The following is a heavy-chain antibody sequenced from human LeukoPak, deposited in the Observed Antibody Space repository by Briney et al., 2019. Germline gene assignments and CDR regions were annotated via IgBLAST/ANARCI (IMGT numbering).Heavy chain of an antibody. V-gene: IGHV3-30*02. J-gene: IGHJ4*02. CDR3: ARDRKDIGQQLVDY. D-gene: IGHD6-13*01. CDR2: IRYDGSNK. CDR1: GFTFSSYG. Sequence: PGGSLRLSCAASGFTFSSYGMHWVRQAPGKGLEWVAFIRYDGSNKYYADSVKGRFTISRDNSKNTLYLQMNSLRAEDTAVYYCARDRKDIGQQLVDYWGQGTLVTVSS.